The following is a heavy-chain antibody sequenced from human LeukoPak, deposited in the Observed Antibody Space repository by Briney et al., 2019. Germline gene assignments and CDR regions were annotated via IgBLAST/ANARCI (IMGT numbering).Heavy chain of an antibody. CDR3: ARGNEVRYSYGYWEFDY. CDR2: INPNSGGT. V-gene: IGHV1-2*02. CDR1: GYTFTGYY. Sequence: ASVKVSCKASGYTFTGYYMHWVRQAPGQGLEWMGWINPNSGGTNYAQKFQGRVTMTRDTSISTAYMELSRLRSDDTAVYYCARGNEVRYSYGYWEFDYWGQGTLVTVSS. D-gene: IGHD5-18*01. J-gene: IGHJ4*02.